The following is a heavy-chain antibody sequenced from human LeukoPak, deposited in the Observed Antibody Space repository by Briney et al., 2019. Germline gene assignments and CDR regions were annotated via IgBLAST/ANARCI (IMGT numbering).Heavy chain of an antibody. D-gene: IGHD2-2*01. V-gene: IGHV1-2*06. CDR1: GYTFTDYY. Sequence: ASVKVSCKASGYTFTDYYMHWVRQAPGQGLEWMGRINPNSGGTNYAQKFQGRVTITADESTSTAYMELSSLRSEDTAVYYCARVGNIVVVPAAGWYFDYWGQGTLVTVSS. CDR3: ARVGNIVVVPAAGWYFDY. CDR2: INPNSGGT. J-gene: IGHJ4*02.